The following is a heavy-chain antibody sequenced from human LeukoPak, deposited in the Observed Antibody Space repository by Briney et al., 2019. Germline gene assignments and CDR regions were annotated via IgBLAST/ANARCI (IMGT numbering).Heavy chain of an antibody. CDR3: ARESVWSYGTDY. V-gene: IGHV4-39*07. J-gene: IGHJ4*02. Sequence: SETLSLTCTVSGGSISSSSYYWGWIRQPPGKGLEWIGSIYYSGSTYYNPSLKSRVTISVDTSKNQFSLKLSSVTAADTAVYYCARESVWSYGTDYWGQGTLVTVSS. CDR2: IYYSGST. D-gene: IGHD1-26*01. CDR1: GGSISSSSYY.